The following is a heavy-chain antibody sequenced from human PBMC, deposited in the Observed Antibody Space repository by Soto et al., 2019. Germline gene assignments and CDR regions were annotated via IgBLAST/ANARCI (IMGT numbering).Heavy chain of an antibody. CDR1: GFSLSSNGMG. CDR2: IYWDEDR. D-gene: IGHD4-17*01. Sequence: QITLRESGPTLVKPTQTLTLTCTFSGFSLSSNGMGVGWILQPPGQALEWLAPIYWDEDRQYSPSLQSRLTITKDTSKNQVVLTMTNMEPVDTVNYYCAHRGDGAYEGVFDYWGQGTMVTVSS. CDR3: AHRGDGAYEGVFDY. V-gene: IGHV2-5*02. J-gene: IGHJ4*02.